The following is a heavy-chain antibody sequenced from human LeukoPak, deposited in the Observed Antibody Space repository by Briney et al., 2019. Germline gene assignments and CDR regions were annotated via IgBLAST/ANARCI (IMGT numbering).Heavy chain of an antibody. V-gene: IGHV3-7*01. D-gene: IGHD1-14*01. Sequence: GGSLRLSCAASGFTFDDYGMSWVRQAPGKGLEWVANIKPDGGEKYYVDSVKGRFTVSRDNAKNSLYLEMNSLRAEDTAVYYCVRYYTNHSWYFDLWGRGTLVTVSS. J-gene: IGHJ2*01. CDR2: IKPDGGEK. CDR3: VRYYTNHSWYFDL. CDR1: GFTFDDYG.